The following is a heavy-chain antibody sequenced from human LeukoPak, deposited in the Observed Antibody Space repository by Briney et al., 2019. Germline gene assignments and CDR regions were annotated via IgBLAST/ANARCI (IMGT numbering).Heavy chain of an antibody. J-gene: IGHJ4*02. CDR3: ARYNYGRLDY. V-gene: IGHV4-59*01. D-gene: IGHD5-18*01. CDR1: GGSISSYY. CDR2: IYYSGST. Sequence: SETLSLTCTVSGGSISSYYWSWIRQPPGKGLEWIGYIYYSGSTNYNPSLKSRVTISVDTSKNQFSLKLISVTAADTAVYYCARYNYGRLDYWGQGTLVTVSS.